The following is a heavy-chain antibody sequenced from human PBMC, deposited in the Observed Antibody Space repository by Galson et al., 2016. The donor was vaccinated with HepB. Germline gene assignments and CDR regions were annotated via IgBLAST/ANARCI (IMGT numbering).Heavy chain of an antibody. CDR3: AGSDGEI. J-gene: IGHJ3*02. V-gene: IGHV1-18*01. D-gene: IGHD5-24*01. Sequence: SVKVSCKASGFTFATYGITWVRQAPGQGLEWLGWIRVYNERTDYAHKFQGRVTMTTDTSTNTAYMDLRSLRSDDTAVYYCAGSDGEIWGQGTLVTVSS. CDR1: GFTFATYG. CDR2: IRVYNERT.